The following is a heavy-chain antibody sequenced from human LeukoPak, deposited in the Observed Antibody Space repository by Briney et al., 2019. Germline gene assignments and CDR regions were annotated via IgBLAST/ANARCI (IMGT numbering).Heavy chain of an antibody. CDR1: GGSISSSNW. Sequence: PSGTLSLTCVVSGGSISSSNWWSWVRQPPGKGLQWIGEIYHSGSTNYNPSLRSRLTISLDTSKNQFSLRLRSVTVADTAVYYCAGVYGSRTDDWGQGALVIVS. CDR3: AGVYGSRTDD. V-gene: IGHV4-4*02. CDR2: IYHSGST. D-gene: IGHD3-10*01. J-gene: IGHJ1*01.